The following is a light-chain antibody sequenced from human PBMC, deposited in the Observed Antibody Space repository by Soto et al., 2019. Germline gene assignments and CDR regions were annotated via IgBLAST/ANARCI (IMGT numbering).Light chain of an antibody. CDR3: AAWDDSLSGPV. V-gene: IGLV1-47*01. J-gene: IGLJ2*01. CDR2: RNN. Sequence: QSVLTQPPSASGTPGQRVTISCSGSSSNIGSNYVYWYQQLPGTAPKLLIYRNNQRPSGVPDRFSGSKSGTSASLAISGLRSEDEVDHYCAAWDDSLSGPVFGGGTTLTVL. CDR1: SSNIGSNY.